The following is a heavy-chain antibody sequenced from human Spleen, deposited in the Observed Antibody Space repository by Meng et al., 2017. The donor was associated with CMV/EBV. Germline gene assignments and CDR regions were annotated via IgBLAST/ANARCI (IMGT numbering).Heavy chain of an antibody. CDR1: GGSFSGSY. Sequence: SETLSLTCAVYGGSFSGSYWGWIRQPPGKGLEWIGYFSYTGSTNYNPSLKSRVTISVDTSNNQFSLKLSPVTAADTAVYYCARMISGYCSSTSCYHYFDYWGQGTLVTVSS. CDR2: FSYTGST. D-gene: IGHD2-2*01. V-gene: IGHV4-59*01. CDR3: ARMISGYCSSTSCYHYFDY. J-gene: IGHJ4*02.